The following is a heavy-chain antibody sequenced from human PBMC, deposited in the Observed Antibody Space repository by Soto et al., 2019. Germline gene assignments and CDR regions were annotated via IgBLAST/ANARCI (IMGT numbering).Heavy chain of an antibody. CDR2: IYHSGST. J-gene: IGHJ3*02. Sequence: PSETLSLTCAVSGGSISSGGYSWSWIRQPPRKGLEWIGYIYHSGSTYYNPSLKSRVTISVDTSKNQVVLTMTNMDPVDTATYYCAHAFGGTSWPNDAFDIWGQGTVVTV. CDR1: GGSISSGGYS. D-gene: IGHD3-3*02. CDR3: AHAFGGTSWPNDAFDI. V-gene: IGHV4-30-2*02.